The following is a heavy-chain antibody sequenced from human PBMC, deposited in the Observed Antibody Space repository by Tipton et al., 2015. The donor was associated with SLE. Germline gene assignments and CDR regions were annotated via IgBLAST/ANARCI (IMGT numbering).Heavy chain of an antibody. CDR1: GGSISSYY. CDR2: IYTSGGT. V-gene: IGHV4-4*07. Sequence: TLSLTCTVPGGSISSYYWSWIRQPAGKGLEWIGRIYTSGGTNYNPSLKSRVTMSVDTPKNQFSLKLSSVTAADTAVYYCARVRDLDYYGMDVWGQGTSVTVSS. CDR3: ARVRDLDYYGMDV. J-gene: IGHJ6*02.